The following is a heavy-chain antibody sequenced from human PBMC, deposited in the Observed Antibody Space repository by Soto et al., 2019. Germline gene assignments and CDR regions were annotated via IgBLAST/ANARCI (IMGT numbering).Heavy chain of an antibody. V-gene: IGHV2-5*01. CDR2: IYWNDDK. CDR1: GFSLSTSGVG. CDR3: AHAPLLGTFGC. J-gene: IGHJ4*02. D-gene: IGHD6-13*01. Sequence: QITLKESGPTLVKPTQTLTLTCTFSGFSLSTSGVGVGWIRQPPGKALEWLALIYWNDDKRYSPSLKNRLTITKDTSKNQVVLTGINMDPVDAATYYCAHAPLLGTFGCWGQGTLVTVSS.